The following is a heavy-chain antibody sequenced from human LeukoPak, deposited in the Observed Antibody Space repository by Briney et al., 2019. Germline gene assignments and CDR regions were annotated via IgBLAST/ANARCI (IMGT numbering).Heavy chain of an antibody. CDR1: GFTFSSYA. Sequence: GGSLRLSCAASGFTFSSYAMSWVRQAPGKGLEWVSAISGSGGSTYYADSVKGRFTISRDNSKSTLYLQMNSLRAEDTAVYYCAKDQFGITTFDYWGQGTLVTVSS. D-gene: IGHD3-10*01. J-gene: IGHJ4*02. CDR3: AKDQFGITTFDY. V-gene: IGHV3-23*01. CDR2: ISGSGGST.